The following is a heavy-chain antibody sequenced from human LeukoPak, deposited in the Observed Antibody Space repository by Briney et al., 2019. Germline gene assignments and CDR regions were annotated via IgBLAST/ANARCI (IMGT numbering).Heavy chain of an antibody. V-gene: IGHV3-33*01. CDR1: GVSFSGYA. D-gene: IGHD5-18*01. J-gene: IGHJ4*02. CDR3: ARVGYRTDYFDY. CDR2: IKYDASDE. Sequence: PGGSLRLSCAVSGVSFSGYAMHWVRQAPGKGLEWVGLIKYDASDEYYADSVKGRFTISRDNSKNTLYLQMSSLRAEDTAVYYCARVGYRTDYFDYWGQGTLVTVSS.